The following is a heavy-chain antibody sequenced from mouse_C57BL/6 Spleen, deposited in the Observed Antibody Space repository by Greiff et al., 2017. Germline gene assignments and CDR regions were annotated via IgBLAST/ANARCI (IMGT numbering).Heavy chain of an antibody. CDR2: ISYDGSN. CDR3: AREGYYGSSAYAMHY. Sequence: EVQVVESGPGLVKPSQSLSLTCSVTGYSITSGYYWNWIRQFPGNKLEWMGYISYDGSNNYNPSPKNRISITSDTSKNQFFLKLNSVTTEDTATYYCAREGYYGSSAYAMHYRGQGTLVPVFS. CDR1: GYSITSGYY. J-gene: IGHJ4*01. D-gene: IGHD1-1*01. V-gene: IGHV3-6*01.